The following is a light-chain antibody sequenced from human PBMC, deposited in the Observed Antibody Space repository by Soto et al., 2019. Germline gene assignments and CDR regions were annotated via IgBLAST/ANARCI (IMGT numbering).Light chain of an antibody. V-gene: IGKV3-15*01. Sequence: EIVMTQFPATLSVSPGERATLSCRVSQSISNTSAWYQQRPGQAPRLLIYGASTRATGIPARFSGSGSGIEFTLTISSLQSEDFAVYYCQQYNDWPQTFGQGTKVELK. J-gene: IGKJ1*01. CDR1: QSISNT. CDR2: GAS. CDR3: QQYNDWPQT.